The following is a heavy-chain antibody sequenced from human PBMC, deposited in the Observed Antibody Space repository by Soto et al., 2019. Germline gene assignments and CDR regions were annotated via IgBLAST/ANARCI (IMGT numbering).Heavy chain of an antibody. CDR2: ISYDGSNK. CDR1: GFTFSSYG. D-gene: IGHD6-19*01. V-gene: IGHV3-30*03. Sequence: QVQLVESGGGVVQPGRSLRLSCAASGFTFSSYGMHWVRQAPGKGLEWVAVISYDGSNKYYADSVKGRFTISRDNSKNTLYLQMNSLRAEDTAVYYCATPPRKQWLVNDAFDIWGQGTMVTVSS. J-gene: IGHJ3*02. CDR3: ATPPRKQWLVNDAFDI.